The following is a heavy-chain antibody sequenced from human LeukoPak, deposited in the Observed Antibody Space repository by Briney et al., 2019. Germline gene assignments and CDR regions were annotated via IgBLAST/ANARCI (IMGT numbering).Heavy chain of an antibody. Sequence: GGSLRLSCAASGFTFSSYAMHWVRQAPGKGLEWVAVISYDGSNKYYADSVKGRFTISRDNSKNTLYLQMNSLRAEDTAVYYCTKDGGLCSGSWYPSFDYWGQGTLVTVSS. V-gene: IGHV3-30*04. J-gene: IGHJ4*02. CDR2: ISYDGSNK. CDR1: GFTFSSYA. D-gene: IGHD6-13*01. CDR3: TKDGGLCSGSWYPSFDY.